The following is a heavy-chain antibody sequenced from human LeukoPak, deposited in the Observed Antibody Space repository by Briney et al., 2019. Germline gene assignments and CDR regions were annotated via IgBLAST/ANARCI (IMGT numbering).Heavy chain of an antibody. J-gene: IGHJ2*01. CDR2: ISPSSSYI. Sequence: PGGSLRLSCAASGFTFSSYSMNWVRQAPGKGLEWVSSISPSSSYIYYADSVKGRFTISRDNAKNSLYLQMNSLRAEDTAVYYCAREGSDDQILEWLFAFSGGNWYFDLWGRGTLVTVSS. D-gene: IGHD3-3*01. CDR1: GFTFSSYS. V-gene: IGHV3-21*01. CDR3: AREGSDDQILEWLFAFSGGNWYFDL.